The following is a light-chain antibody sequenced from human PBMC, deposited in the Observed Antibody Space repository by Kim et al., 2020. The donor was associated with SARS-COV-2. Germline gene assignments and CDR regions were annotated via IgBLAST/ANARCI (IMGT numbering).Light chain of an antibody. V-gene: IGLV3-21*04. CDR1: NIGSKS. CDR3: QVWDSSSDHRV. J-gene: IGLJ3*02. CDR2: YDS. Sequence: AAGKAARSYLGGNNIGSKSVPWYQQKPGQAPVLVIYYDSDRPSGIPERFSGSNSGNTATLTISRVEAGDEADYYCQVWDSSSDHRVFGGGTQLTVL.